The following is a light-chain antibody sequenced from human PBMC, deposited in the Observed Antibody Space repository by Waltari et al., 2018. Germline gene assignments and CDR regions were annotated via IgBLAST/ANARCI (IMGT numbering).Light chain of an antibody. CDR1: QSLNSK. V-gene: IGKV3-15*01. CDR2: DGC. CDR3: QQYKNWPSLS. J-gene: IGKJ4*01. Sequence: EMVVTQSPATLSVSPGERVTLSCTTSQSLNSKLAWYQQKVDQSPRLLIYDGCRRADGIPARFSGSESGTDFTLTISSLQSEDVAVYYCQQYKNWPSLSFGGGTKVEIK.